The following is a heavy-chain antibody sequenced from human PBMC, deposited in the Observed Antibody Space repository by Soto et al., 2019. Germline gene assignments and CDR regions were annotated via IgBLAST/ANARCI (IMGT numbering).Heavy chain of an antibody. V-gene: IGHV3-23*01. J-gene: IGHJ4*02. CDR2: VSTDGGNT. CDR3: ARGWQQLGH. D-gene: IGHD6-13*01. Sequence: EVQLLESGGGLVQPGRSLRLSCAASGFTFSNYAITWVRQAPGKGLDWISSVSTDGGNTYYADSVKGRFTISRDNSKNTLYLQMNSLRVDDTATYYCARGWQQLGHWGQGALVTVSS. CDR1: GFTFSNYA.